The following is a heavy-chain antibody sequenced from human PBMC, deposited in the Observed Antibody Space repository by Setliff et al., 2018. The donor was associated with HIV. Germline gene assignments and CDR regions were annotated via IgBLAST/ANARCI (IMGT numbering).Heavy chain of an antibody. CDR3: AIMAGSSGWYGDY. V-gene: IGHV1-2*02. CDR2: INLNSGGT. CDR1: GYTFTDYF. J-gene: IGHJ4*02. D-gene: IGHD6-19*01. Sequence: ASVKVSCKASGYTFTDYFMHWVRQAPVQGLEWMGWINLNSGGTNYAQKFQGRVTMTRDTSISTAYMELSRLRSDDTAVYYGAIMAGSSGWYGDYWGQGTLVTVSS.